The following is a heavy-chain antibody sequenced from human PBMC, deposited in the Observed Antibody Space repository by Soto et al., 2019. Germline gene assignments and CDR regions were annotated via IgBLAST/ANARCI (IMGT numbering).Heavy chain of an antibody. CDR1: DGSFSGYY. J-gene: IGHJ5*02. CDR3: ARGRDGGAAS. CDR2: INHSGST. Sequence: QVQLQQWGAGLLKPSETLSLTCGVYDGSFSGYYWSWIRQPSGKGLEWIGEINHSGSTNYNPSLKSRVTISVDASKNQFSLKLNSVTAADTAVYYCARGRDGGAASWGQGTLVTVSS. V-gene: IGHV4-34*01. D-gene: IGHD3-16*01.